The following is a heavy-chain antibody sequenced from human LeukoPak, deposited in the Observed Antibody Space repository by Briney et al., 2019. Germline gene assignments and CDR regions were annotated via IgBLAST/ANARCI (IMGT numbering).Heavy chain of an antibody. D-gene: IGHD5-18*01. V-gene: IGHV3-7*04. CDR2: IKEDGSEI. J-gene: IGHJ4*02. CDR1: GFTSSTYW. Sequence: GGSLRLSCAASGFTSSTYWLCWVRQAPGQRREWVANIKEDGSEINYADSVRGRFTISRDNAKNSLYLQMNSLRAEDTAVYYCARGYTCGYWGQGTLVIVSS. CDR3: ARGYTCGY.